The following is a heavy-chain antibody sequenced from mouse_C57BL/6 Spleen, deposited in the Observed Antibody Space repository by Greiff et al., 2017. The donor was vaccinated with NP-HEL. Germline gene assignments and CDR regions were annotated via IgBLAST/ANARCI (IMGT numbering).Heavy chain of an antibody. Sequence: VQLVESGPELVKPGASVKLSCKASGYTFTSYDINWVKQRPGQGLEWIGWIYPRDGSTKYNEKFKGKATLTVDTSSSTAYMELHSLTSEDSAVYFCARDSKNYAMDDWGKGTSVTVSS. CDR1: GYTFTSYD. CDR2: IYPRDGST. J-gene: IGHJ4*01. V-gene: IGHV1-85*01. D-gene: IGHD1-3*01. CDR3: ARDSKNYAMDD.